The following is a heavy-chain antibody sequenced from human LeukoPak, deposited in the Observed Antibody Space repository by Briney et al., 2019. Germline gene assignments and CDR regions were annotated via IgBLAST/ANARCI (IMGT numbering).Heavy chain of an antibody. J-gene: IGHJ4*02. CDR3: VKDSTRYPSAAATIIQTVVKGAFDY. CDR1: GFTFSSYA. CDR2: ISGSGGST. D-gene: IGHD4-23*01. Sequence: GGSLRLSCAASGFTFSSYAMSWVRQAPGKGLEWVSAISGSGGSTYYADSVKGRFTISRDNSKNTLYLQMNSLRAEDTAVYYCVKDSTRYPSAAATIIQTVVKGAFDYWGQGTLVTVSS. V-gene: IGHV3-23*01.